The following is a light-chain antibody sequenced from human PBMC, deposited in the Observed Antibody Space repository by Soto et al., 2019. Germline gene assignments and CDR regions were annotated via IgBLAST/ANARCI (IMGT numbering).Light chain of an antibody. CDR1: QTISTY. V-gene: IGKV3-11*01. CDR2: DAS. Sequence: ILLTQSPATLSLSPGERATLSCRASQTISTYLAWYQQKPGQAPSLLIYDASKRATGIPARFSGSGSGTDFNLTISSAETEDFAVYYCQQGYNRPTFGQGTRLEIK. J-gene: IGKJ5*01. CDR3: QQGYNRPT.